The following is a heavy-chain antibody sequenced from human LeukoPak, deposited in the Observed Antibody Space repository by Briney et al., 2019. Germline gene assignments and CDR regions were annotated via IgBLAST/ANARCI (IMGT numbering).Heavy chain of an antibody. CDR1: GFNFSSYG. CDR2: IRYDGSNK. D-gene: IGHD3-10*01. J-gene: IGHJ4*02. Sequence: GGSLRLSCAASGFNFSSYGMHWVRQAPGKGLEWVAFIRYDGSNKYYADSVKGRFTISRDNSKNTLYLQMNSLRAEDTAVYYCAKDLALWGSGSYSPFDYWGQGTLVTVSS. CDR3: AKDLALWGSGSYSPFDY. V-gene: IGHV3-30*02.